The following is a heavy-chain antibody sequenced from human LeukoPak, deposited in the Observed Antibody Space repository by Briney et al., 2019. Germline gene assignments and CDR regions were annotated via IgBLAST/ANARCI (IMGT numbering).Heavy chain of an antibody. Sequence: PGGSLRLSCAASGFTFSSYSMNWVRQAPGKGLEWVANIKRDGSVEYYVDSVKGRFTISRDNTKNSLHLQMNSLRAEDTAVYYCARDSNPHGSGYYFDAFDMWGQGTMVTVSS. D-gene: IGHD3-22*01. CDR3: ARDSNPHGSGYYFDAFDM. CDR2: IKRDGSVE. V-gene: IGHV3-7*01. CDR1: GFTFSSYS. J-gene: IGHJ3*02.